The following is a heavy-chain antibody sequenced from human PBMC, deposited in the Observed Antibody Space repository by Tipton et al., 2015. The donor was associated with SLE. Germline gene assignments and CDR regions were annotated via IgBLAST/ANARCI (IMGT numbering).Heavy chain of an antibody. CDR2: IYSGGST. CDR3: AREESDYGGY. Sequence: SLRLSCAASGFTVSSNSMSWVRQAPGEGLEWVSVIYSGGSTYYADSVKGRFTISRDDPKNSLYLQMNSLRAEDTAVYYCAREESDYGGYWGQGTLVTVSS. CDR1: GFTVSSNS. V-gene: IGHV3-66*01. J-gene: IGHJ4*02.